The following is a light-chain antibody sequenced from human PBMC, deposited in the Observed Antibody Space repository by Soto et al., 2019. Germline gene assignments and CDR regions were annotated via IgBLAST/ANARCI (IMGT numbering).Light chain of an antibody. CDR1: QSISSW. J-gene: IGKJ1*01. CDR3: QQYNSLWT. Sequence: DIQMTQSPSTLSASVGDRVTITCRASQSISSWLAWYQQKPGKAPKLLSYKASSLESGVPSRFSGSGSGTEFTLTISSLQPDDFATYYCQQYNSLWTCGQGTKVEIK. CDR2: KAS. V-gene: IGKV1-5*03.